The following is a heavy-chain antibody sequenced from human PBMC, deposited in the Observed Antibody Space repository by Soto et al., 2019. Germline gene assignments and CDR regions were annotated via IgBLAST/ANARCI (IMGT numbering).Heavy chain of an antibody. CDR3: ARGGRGPTGRQWLVREYYYYYYYYGMDV. V-gene: IGHV1-69*13. J-gene: IGHJ6*02. Sequence: ASVKVSCKASGGTFSSYAISWVRQAPGQGLEWMGGIIPIFGTANYAQKFQGRVTITADESTSTAYMELSSLRSEDTAVYYCARGGRGPTGRQWLVREYYYYYYYYGMDVWGQGTTVTVSS. CDR2: IIPIFGTA. CDR1: GGTFSSYA. D-gene: IGHD6-19*01.